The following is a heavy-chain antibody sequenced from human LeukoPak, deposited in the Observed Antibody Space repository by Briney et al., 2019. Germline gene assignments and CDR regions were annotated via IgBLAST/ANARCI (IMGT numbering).Heavy chain of an antibody. CDR1: GYTFTSYG. J-gene: IGHJ3*02. D-gene: IGHD3-22*01. CDR3: ASSTLGYGFDAFDI. V-gene: IGHV1-18*01. Sequence: ASVTVSCKASGYTFTSYGISWVRQAPGQGLEWMGWISAYNGNTNYAQKFQGRVTMTTDTSTSTAYMELRGLRSDDTAVYSCASSTLGYGFDAFDIWGQGTMVTVSS. CDR2: ISAYNGNT.